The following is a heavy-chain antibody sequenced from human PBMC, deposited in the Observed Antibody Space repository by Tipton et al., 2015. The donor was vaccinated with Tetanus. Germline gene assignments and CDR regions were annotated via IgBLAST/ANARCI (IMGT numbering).Heavy chain of an antibody. CDR2: ISSSSSYI. Sequence: SLRLSCAASGFTFSSYAMSWVRQAPGKGLEWVSSISSSSSYIYYADSVKGRFTMSRDNAKNSLYLQMNSLRAEDTAVYYCARENGGYDYYYYYGMDVWGQGTTVTVSS. J-gene: IGHJ6*02. CDR1: GFTFSSYA. V-gene: IGHV3-21*01. CDR3: ARENGGYDYYYYYGMDV. D-gene: IGHD5-12*01.